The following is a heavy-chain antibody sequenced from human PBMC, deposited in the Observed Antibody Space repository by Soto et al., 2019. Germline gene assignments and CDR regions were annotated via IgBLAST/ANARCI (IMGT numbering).Heavy chain of an antibody. J-gene: IGHJ2*01. V-gene: IGHV3-23*01. D-gene: IGHD3-10*01. Sequence: EVHLLESGGGLVQPGGSLRLSCAASGFSFSNYGMTRVRQAPGKGLEWVSSVSADGQTTYYAESVRGRFTISRDSSKGTLYLQMDSLRADDTAVYYCAKEASVPSLGEFWYFDLWGRGTHVTVSS. CDR2: VSADGQTT. CDR3: AKEASVPSLGEFWYFDL. CDR1: GFSFSNYG.